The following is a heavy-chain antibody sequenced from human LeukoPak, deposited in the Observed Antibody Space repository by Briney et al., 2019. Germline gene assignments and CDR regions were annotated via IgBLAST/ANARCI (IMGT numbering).Heavy chain of an antibody. V-gene: IGHV1-69*04. J-gene: IGHJ3*02. CDR2: VIPLLGTA. CDR1: GGTLGRNA. CDR3: ARATVSGVGISYAFDI. Sequence: ASVKVSCKASGGTLGRNAINWVRQAPGQGLEWMGRVIPLLGTANYAQNFQGRVRITADKSTSTAYMELSSLKSEDTAVFYCARATVSGVGISYAFDIWGQGTMVTVSS. D-gene: IGHD3-3*01.